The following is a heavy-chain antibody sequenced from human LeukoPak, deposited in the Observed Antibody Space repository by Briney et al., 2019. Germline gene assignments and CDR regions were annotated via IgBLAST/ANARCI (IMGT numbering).Heavy chain of an antibody. CDR1: GFTFSRYR. Sequence: GGSLRLSCAASGFTFSRYRMNWVRQAPGKGLEWVSSISSSSSYIYSADSVKGRFTISRDNAKNSLYLQMNSLRAEDTAVYYCARDLGYCSGGNCNEFDPWGRGTLVTVSS. V-gene: IGHV3-21*01. CDR3: ARDLGYCSGGNCNEFDP. D-gene: IGHD2-15*01. CDR2: ISSSSSYI. J-gene: IGHJ5*02.